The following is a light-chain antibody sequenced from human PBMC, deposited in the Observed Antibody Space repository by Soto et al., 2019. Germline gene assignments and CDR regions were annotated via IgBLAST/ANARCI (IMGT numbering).Light chain of an antibody. J-gene: IGKJ1*01. CDR2: ATS. V-gene: IGKV1-39*01. Sequence: DIQMTQSPSSLSASVGDRVTITCRASQSISSTLNWYQQKPGEAPKLLIYATSTLHSGVPSRFSGSASGTDFTLTISSLQTEDFATYYCQQSYSTPRTFGQGTKVEIK. CDR1: QSISST. CDR3: QQSYSTPRT.